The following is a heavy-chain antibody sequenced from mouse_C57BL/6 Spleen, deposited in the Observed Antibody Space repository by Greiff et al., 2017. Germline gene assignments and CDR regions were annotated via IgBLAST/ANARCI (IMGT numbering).Heavy chain of an antibody. CDR2: IRNKANNHAT. CDR3: TRRLPWYFDV. Sequence: EVQVVESGGGLVQPGGSMKLSCAASGFTFSDAWMDWVRQSPEKGLEWVAEIRNKANNHATYYAESVKGRFTISRDDSKSSVYLQMNSLRAEDTGIYYCTRRLPWYFDVWGIGTTVTVSS. CDR1: GFTFSDAW. J-gene: IGHJ1*03. V-gene: IGHV6-6*01.